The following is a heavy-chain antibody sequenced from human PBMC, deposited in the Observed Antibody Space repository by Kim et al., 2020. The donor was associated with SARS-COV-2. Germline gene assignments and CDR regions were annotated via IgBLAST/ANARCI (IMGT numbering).Heavy chain of an antibody. D-gene: IGHD4-17*01. CDR3: VRGDYGDYVFDY. J-gene: IGHJ4*02. Sequence: YYADSVKGRFTISRDNSKNTLYLQMNSLRAEDTAVYYCVRGDYGDYVFDYWGQGTLVTVSS. V-gene: IGHV3-30*03.